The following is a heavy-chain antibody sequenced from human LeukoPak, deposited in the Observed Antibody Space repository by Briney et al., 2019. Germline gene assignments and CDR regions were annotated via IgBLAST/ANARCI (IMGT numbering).Heavy chain of an antibody. J-gene: IGHJ3*02. V-gene: IGHV3-48*01. D-gene: IGHD7-27*01. CDR2: ISSSSSTI. CDR3: ARGTGDGRHAFDI. CDR1: GFTFSSYS. Sequence: PGGSLRLSCAASGFTFSSYSMNWVRQAPGKGLEWVSYISSSSSTIYYADFVKGRFTISRDNAKNSLYLQMNSLRAEDTAVYFCARGTGDGRHAFDIWGQGTMVTVSS.